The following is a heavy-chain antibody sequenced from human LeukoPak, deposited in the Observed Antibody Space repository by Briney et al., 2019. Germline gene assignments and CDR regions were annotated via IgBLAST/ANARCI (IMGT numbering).Heavy chain of an antibody. CDR1: GFTFSSYA. Sequence: GRSLRLSCGASGFTFSSYAMHWVRQAPGKGLEWVAVISYDGSNKYYADSVKGRFTISRDNSKNTLYLQMNSLRAEDTAVYYCARDHEDTAMATGYFDYWGQGTLVTVSS. V-gene: IGHV3-30-3*01. CDR2: ISYDGSNK. J-gene: IGHJ4*02. CDR3: ARDHEDTAMATGYFDY. D-gene: IGHD5-18*01.